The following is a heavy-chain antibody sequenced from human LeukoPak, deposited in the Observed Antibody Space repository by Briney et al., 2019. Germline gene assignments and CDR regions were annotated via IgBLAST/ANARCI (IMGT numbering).Heavy chain of an antibody. CDR1: GFTFSSHW. V-gene: IGHV1-46*01. J-gene: IGHJ4*02. CDR2: IDPTGFIT. Sequence: GASVRVSCKASGFTFSSHWMHWVRQAPGQGLEWLGLIDPTGFITVYAQRFQGRLSVTCDASAGTIYMELRSLTSENTAVYYCVREDNFNYKNFDYWGPGTLVTVSS. D-gene: IGHD1-1*01. CDR3: VREDNFNYKNFDY.